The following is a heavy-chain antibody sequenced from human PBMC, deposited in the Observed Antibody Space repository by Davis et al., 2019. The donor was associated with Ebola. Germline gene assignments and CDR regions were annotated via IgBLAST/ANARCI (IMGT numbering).Heavy chain of an antibody. J-gene: IGHJ4*02. CDR1: GFTFSSYA. V-gene: IGHV3-30*04. CDR3: AKAPLGGYYYGSGSNPD. CDR2: ISYDGSNK. D-gene: IGHD3-10*01. Sequence: GESLKISCAASGFTFSSYAMHWVRQAPGKGLEWVAVISYDGSNKYYADSVKGRFTISRDNSKNTPYLQMNSLRAEDTAVYYCAKAPLGGYYYGSGSNPDWGQGTLVTVSS.